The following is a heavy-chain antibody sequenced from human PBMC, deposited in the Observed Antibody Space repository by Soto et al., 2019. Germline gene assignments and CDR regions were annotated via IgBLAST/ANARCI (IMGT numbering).Heavy chain of an antibody. Sequence: PXGTLCLTCAVSGASISGSYYYWAWLRQSPGKGPEWIGSVFYTGFTSYNPSLESRVSVSVDTSKSQFSLNLSAVTAADTAVYYCATSQKGYNWNHFDHWGQGALVTVSS. J-gene: IGHJ4*02. V-gene: IGHV4-39*01. CDR2: VFYTGFT. D-gene: IGHD1-20*01. CDR1: GASISGSYYY. CDR3: ATSQKGYNWNHFDH.